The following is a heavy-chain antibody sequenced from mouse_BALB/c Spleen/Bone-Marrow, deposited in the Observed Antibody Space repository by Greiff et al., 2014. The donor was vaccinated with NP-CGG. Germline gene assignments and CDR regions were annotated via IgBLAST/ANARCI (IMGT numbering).Heavy chain of an antibody. V-gene: IGHV1-5*01. D-gene: IGHD4-1*01. CDR2: FYPGNNDA. J-gene: IGHJ3*01. Sequence: EVQLQQSGTVLARPGASLRMSCKASGYTFTNYWINWIKQRPGQGLEWIGAFYPGNNDAKYTQKFKAKAKLTAVTSTSTADMELSSLTNEDSAVYYCARNWDWVFAYWGQGTLVTVSA. CDR1: GYTFTNYW. CDR3: ARNWDWVFAY.